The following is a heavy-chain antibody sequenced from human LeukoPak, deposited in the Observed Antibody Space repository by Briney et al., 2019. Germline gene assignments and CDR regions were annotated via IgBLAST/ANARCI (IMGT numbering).Heavy chain of an antibody. CDR3: ARVHAAYPFDY. J-gene: IGHJ4*02. CDR1: GFTFSSYS. Sequence: GGSLRLSCAASGFTFSSYSMNWVRQAPGKGLEWVSYISTGSSTIYYADSVKGRFTISRDNAKNSLYLQMDSLRAEDTAVYYCARVHAAYPFDYWGQGTLVTVSS. CDR2: ISTGSSTI. V-gene: IGHV3-48*01. D-gene: IGHD2-15*01.